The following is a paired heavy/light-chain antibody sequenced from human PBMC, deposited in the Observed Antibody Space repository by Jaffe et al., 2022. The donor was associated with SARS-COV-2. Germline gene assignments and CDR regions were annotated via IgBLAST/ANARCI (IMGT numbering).Light chain of an antibody. V-gene: IGLV1-51*01. J-gene: IGLJ3*02. CDR3: GAWDTSLRAVM. CDR1: TSNIGTHY. CDR2: DND. Sequence: QSVLTQPPSVSAAPGQKVTISCSGSTSNIGTHYVFWYQQFPGTAPKLLIYDNDKRPSGIPDRFSGSKSGTSATLGISGLQTGDEANYYCGAWDTSLRAVMFGGGTKLTVL.
Heavy chain of an antibody. CDR3: AKDLHWYAMDV. Sequence: EVQLLESGGGLVQPGGSLRLSCAASGFALSSYFMNWVRQAPGQGLEWVSTISATDGSTSYADSVKGRFTISRDTSKNMLYLQMNNLRVEDTAVYFCAKDLHWYAMDVWGQGTTVTVSS. CDR2: ISATDGST. V-gene: IGHV3-23*01. J-gene: IGHJ6*02. CDR1: GFALSSYF. D-gene: IGHD1-1*01.